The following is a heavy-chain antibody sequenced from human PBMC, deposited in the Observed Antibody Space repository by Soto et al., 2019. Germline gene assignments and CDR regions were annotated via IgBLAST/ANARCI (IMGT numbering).Heavy chain of an antibody. Sequence: ASVKVSCKASGYTFTSYGISWVRQAPGQGLEWMGWISAYNGNTNYAQKLQGRDTMTTDTSTSTVYMELRSLKSDDTAVYYCARPRGSYSSYYGLDVWGQGTTVTVSS. J-gene: IGHJ6*01. CDR2: ISAYNGNT. CDR3: ARPRGSYSSYYGLDV. V-gene: IGHV1-18*01. CDR1: GYTFTSYG. D-gene: IGHD1-26*01.